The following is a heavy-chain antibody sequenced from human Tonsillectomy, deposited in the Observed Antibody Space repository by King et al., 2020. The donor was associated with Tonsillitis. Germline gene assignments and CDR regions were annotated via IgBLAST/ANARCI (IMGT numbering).Heavy chain of an antibody. CDR1: RFTFSTYT. Sequence: VQLVESGGGLVKPGGSLRLSCAASRFTFSTYTMNWVRQAPGKGLEWVSSISISGTYIYYADSVRGRFTISRDNAKNSLYLQMNSLRAEDTAVYYCARDPEGYYDSSGYLDYWGQGTLVTVSS. J-gene: IGHJ4*02. CDR2: ISISGTYI. CDR3: ARDPEGYYDSSGYLDY. V-gene: IGHV3-21*01. D-gene: IGHD3-22*01.